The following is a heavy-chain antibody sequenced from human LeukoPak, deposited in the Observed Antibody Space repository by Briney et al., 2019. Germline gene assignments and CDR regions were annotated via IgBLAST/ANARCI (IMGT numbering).Heavy chain of an antibody. D-gene: IGHD2-21*02. CDR1: GGTISSSSYY. CDR3: ASTIVVVTARRFDY. Sequence: SETLSLTCTVSGGTISSSSYYWGWIRQPPGKGLEWIGSIYYSGSTYYNPSLKSRVTISIDTSKKQFSLKLSSVTAADTAVYYCASTIVVVTARRFDYWGQGTLVTVSS. J-gene: IGHJ4*02. CDR2: IYYSGST. V-gene: IGHV4-39*07.